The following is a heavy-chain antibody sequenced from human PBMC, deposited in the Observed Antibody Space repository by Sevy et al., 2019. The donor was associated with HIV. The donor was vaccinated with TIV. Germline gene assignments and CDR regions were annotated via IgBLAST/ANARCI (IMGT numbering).Heavy chain of an antibody. V-gene: IGHV3-7*01. CDR2: IKQDGSEK. CDR3: ARGDYVWGSYRQGIDY. J-gene: IGHJ4*02. Sequence: GGSLRLSCAASGFTFSSYWMSWVRQAPGKGLEWVANIKQDGSEKYYVDSVKGRFTISRDNAKNSLYLQMNSLRAEDTAVYYCARGDYVWGSYRQGIDYWGQGTLVTVSS. CDR1: GFTFSSYW. D-gene: IGHD3-16*02.